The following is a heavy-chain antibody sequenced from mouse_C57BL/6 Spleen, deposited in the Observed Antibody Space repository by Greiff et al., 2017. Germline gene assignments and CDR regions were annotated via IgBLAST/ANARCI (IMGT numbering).Heavy chain of an antibody. Sequence: LQLQQSGAELVRPGTSVKVSCKASGYAFTNYLIEWVKQRPGQGLEWIGVINPGSGGTNYNEKFKGKATLTADKSSSTAYMQLSSLTSEDSAVYFCARRDWDESFDYWGQGTTLTVSS. CDR3: ARRDWDESFDY. D-gene: IGHD4-1*01. CDR1: GYAFTNYL. CDR2: INPGSGGT. J-gene: IGHJ2*01. V-gene: IGHV1-54*01.